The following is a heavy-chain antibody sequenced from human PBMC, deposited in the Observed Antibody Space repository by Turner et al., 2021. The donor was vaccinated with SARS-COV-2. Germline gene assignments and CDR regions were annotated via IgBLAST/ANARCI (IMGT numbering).Heavy chain of an antibody. CDR2: IYSGGST. CDR3: ARDYGDYYFDY. D-gene: IGHD4-17*01. J-gene: IGHJ4*02. V-gene: IGHV3-53*01. Sequence: EVQLVESGGGCIRPGGSLRLSCAASGFTLSSNYMSWVRQAPGKGLECVSVIYSGGSTYSTDSVKGRFTISRDKSKNTLYLQMNSLRAEDTAVYYCARDYGDYYFDYWGQGTLVTVSS. CDR1: GFTLSSNY.